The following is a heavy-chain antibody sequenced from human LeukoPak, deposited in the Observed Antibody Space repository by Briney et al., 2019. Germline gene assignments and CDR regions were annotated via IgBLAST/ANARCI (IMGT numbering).Heavy chain of an antibody. Sequence: SETLSLTCTVSGDSISSGDYYWSWIRQPPGKGLEWDGYIYYSGSTFYNPSLKSRVTISVDTSKNQFSLKLSSVTAADTAVYYCARDKGDSNYYGMDVWGQGTTVTVSS. D-gene: IGHD2-21*02. V-gene: IGHV4-30-4*01. CDR1: GDSISSGDYY. J-gene: IGHJ6*02. CDR2: IYYSGST. CDR3: ARDKGDSNYYGMDV.